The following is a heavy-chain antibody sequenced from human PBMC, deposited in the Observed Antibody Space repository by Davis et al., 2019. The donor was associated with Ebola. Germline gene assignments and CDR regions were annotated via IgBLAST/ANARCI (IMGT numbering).Heavy chain of an antibody. D-gene: IGHD2/OR15-2a*01. V-gene: IGHV3-7*03. CDR1: GFTFSSYW. CDR2: IKQDGSEK. CDR3: ARLISAGAFDI. J-gene: IGHJ3*02. Sequence: GESLKISCAASGFTFSSYWMSWVRQAPGKGLEWVANIKQDGSEKYYVDSVKGRFTISRDNAKNSLYLQMNSLRAEDTAVYYCARLISAGAFDIWGQGTMVTVSS.